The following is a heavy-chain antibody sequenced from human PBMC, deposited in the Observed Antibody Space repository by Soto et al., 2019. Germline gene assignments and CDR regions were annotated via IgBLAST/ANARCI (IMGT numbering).Heavy chain of an antibody. CDR1: GGSISSGYYY. J-gene: IGHJ6*02. Sequence: SGTLSRTCSVSGGSISSGYYYWSWILQPAGRGVELIGKIYYSGKTYYNQSLQSRLIISIDACKNQFSLKVGSLTAADTAVYYCARDSPNYYDSSGYYYYYYGMDVWGQGTTVTVSS. CDR2: IYYSGKT. CDR3: ARDSPNYYDSSGYYYYYYGMDV. D-gene: IGHD3-22*01. V-gene: IGHV4-30-4*01.